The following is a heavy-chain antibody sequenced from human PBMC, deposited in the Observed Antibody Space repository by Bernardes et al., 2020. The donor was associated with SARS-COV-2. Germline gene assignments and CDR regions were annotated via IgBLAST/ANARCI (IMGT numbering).Heavy chain of an antibody. Sequence: GGSLRLSCAVSGFTFSNYPLHWVRQAPGKGLEWVALISFDGSNKYYADSVKGRFTISRDNSKNTLSLQMNSLRAEDTAVYYCARDPSSHDYGDFFYFDYWGQGTLVTVSS. CDR1: GFTFSNYP. CDR2: ISFDGSNK. J-gene: IGHJ4*02. D-gene: IGHD4-17*01. CDR3: ARDPSSHDYGDFFYFDY. V-gene: IGHV3-30-3*01.